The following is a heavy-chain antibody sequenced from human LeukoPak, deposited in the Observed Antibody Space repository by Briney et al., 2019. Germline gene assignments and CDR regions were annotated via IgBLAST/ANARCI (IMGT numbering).Heavy chain of an antibody. CDR3: ASFYCSGGSCYQYFSYYYMDV. V-gene: IGHV4-34*01. Sequence: PSETLSLTCRVYGGSFSGYYWSWIRQSPGRRLEWLGEINHSGSTNYHPSLRSRLTISVDKSNNKFSLNMTSVTAADTAVYYCASFYCSGGSCYQYFSYYYMDVWGKGTTVTISS. CDR2: INHSGST. J-gene: IGHJ6*03. CDR1: GGSFSGYY. D-gene: IGHD2-15*01.